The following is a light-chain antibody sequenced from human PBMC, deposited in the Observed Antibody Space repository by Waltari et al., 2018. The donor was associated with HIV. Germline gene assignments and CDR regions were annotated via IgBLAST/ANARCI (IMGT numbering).Light chain of an antibody. V-gene: IGLV1-47*01. J-gene: IGLJ1*01. Sequence: QSVLTQPPSASGTLGQTVTISCPGSNSNHGSKYVSCYQQVPGTAPKQLIYRNDQRRSGVPDRFSASKSGASASLSISGLRSEDEADYYCVAWDDSLSGFAFGTGTKVTVL. CDR2: RND. CDR3: VAWDDSLSGFA. CDR1: NSNHGSKY.